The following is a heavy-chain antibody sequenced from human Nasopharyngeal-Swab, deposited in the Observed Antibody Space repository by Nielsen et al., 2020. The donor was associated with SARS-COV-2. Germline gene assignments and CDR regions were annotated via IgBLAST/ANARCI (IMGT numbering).Heavy chain of an antibody. J-gene: IGHJ2*01. CDR1: GFTFSSYG. V-gene: IGHV3-33*08. CDR3: AREGRYFDL. Sequence: GESLKISCAASGFTFSSYGMHWVRQAPGKGLEWVAVIWYDGSNKYYADSVKGRFTISRDNSKNTLYLQMNSLRAEDTAVYYCAREGRYFDLWGRGTLVTVSS. CDR2: IWYDGSNK.